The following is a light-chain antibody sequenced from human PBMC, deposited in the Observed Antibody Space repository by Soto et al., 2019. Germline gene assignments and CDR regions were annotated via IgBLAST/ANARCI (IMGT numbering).Light chain of an antibody. CDR3: QHYGSSHPIT. CDR2: GAS. J-gene: IGKJ3*01. CDR1: QSVSSSY. Sequence: EIVLTQSPGTLSLSPGERATLSCRASQSVSSSYLAWYQQKPGQAPRLLIYGASSRATGIPDRFSGSGSGRYFTLTIGRLEPQDFAVYYCQHYGSSHPITFGRGTKVDIK. V-gene: IGKV3-20*01.